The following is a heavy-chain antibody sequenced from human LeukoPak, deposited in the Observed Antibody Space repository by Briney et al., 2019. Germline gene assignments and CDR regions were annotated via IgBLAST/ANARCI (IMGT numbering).Heavy chain of an antibody. D-gene: IGHD3-3*01. CDR2: IYYSGST. V-gene: IGHV4-59*01. CDR1: GGSISSYH. Sequence: PSETLSLTCTGSGGSISSYHWNWIRQPPGKGLEWIGYIYYSGSTNYNPSLKSRVTISVDTSKNQFSLKLSSVTAADTAVYYCATYDFWSGHEAYWGQGTLVTVSS. CDR3: ATYDFWSGHEAY. J-gene: IGHJ4*02.